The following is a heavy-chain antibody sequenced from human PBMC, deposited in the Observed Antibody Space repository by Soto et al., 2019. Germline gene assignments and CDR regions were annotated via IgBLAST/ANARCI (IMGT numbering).Heavy chain of an antibody. CDR3: TTDGMIVVVINAFDI. J-gene: IGHJ3*02. D-gene: IGHD3-22*01. CDR2: IKSKTDGGTT. V-gene: IGHV3-15*07. Sequence: GGSLRLSCAASGFTFSNAWMNWVRQAPGKGLEWVGRIKSKTDGGTTDYAAPVKGRFTISRDDSKNTLYLQMNSLKTEDTAVYYCTTDGMIVVVINAFDIWGQGTMVTVSS. CDR1: GFTFSNAW.